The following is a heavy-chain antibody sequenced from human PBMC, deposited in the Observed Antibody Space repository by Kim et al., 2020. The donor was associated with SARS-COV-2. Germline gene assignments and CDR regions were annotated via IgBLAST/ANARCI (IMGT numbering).Heavy chain of an antibody. CDR1: GYTFTSYD. Sequence: ASVKVSCKASGYTFTSYDINWVRQATGQGLEWMGWMNPNSGNTGYAQKFQGRVTMTRNTSISTAYMELSSLRSEDTAVYYCASAPIPKYYDFWSGYFSARYYYYGMDVWGQGTTVTVSS. CDR2: MNPNSGNT. V-gene: IGHV1-8*01. CDR3: ASAPIPKYYDFWSGYFSARYYYYGMDV. D-gene: IGHD3-3*01. J-gene: IGHJ6*02.